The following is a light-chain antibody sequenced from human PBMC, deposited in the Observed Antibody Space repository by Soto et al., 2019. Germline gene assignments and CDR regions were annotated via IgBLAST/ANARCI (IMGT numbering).Light chain of an antibody. CDR1: QSVNSN. CDR2: GAS. J-gene: IGKJ5*01. V-gene: IGKV3D-15*01. Sequence: IMMTQSPVTLSVSPGERATLSCRASQSVNSNLAWYQQRPGQAPRLLIHGASKRATGIPDRFSGRGSGTDFTLTISSLQSEDFAVYYCQQYNSSPLTFGQGTRLEIK. CDR3: QQYNSSPLT.